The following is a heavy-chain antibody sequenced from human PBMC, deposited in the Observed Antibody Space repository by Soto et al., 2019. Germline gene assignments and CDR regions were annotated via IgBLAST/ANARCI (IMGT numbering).Heavy chain of an antibody. D-gene: IGHD6-13*01. V-gene: IGHV3-23*01. CDR1: GFTFSNYA. CDR2: ISGSGVST. CDR3: AKGRAAGTSVYYYYGMEV. Sequence: PGGSLRLSCAASGFTFSNYAMSWVRQAPGKGLEWVSGISGSGVSTYYADSVKGRFTISRDNSKKTLDLQMNSLRAEDTAVYYCAKGRAAGTSVYYYYGMEVWGQGTTVTVS. J-gene: IGHJ6*02.